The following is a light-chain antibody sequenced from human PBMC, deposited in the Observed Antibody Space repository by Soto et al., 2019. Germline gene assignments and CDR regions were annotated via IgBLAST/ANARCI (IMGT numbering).Light chain of an antibody. J-gene: IGKJ1*01. Sequence: EIVMTQSPATLSVYPGERATLSCRASQSVSSNLALYQQKPGQAPRLLIYGASTRATGIPARFSGSGSGTEFTLTISSLQSEDVAVYYCQQYNNWPPWTFGQGTKVDIK. CDR1: QSVSSN. V-gene: IGKV3-15*01. CDR3: QQYNNWPPWT. CDR2: GAS.